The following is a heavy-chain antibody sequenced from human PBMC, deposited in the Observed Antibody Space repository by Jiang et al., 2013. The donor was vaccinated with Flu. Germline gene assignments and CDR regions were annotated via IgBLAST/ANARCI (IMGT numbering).Heavy chain of an antibody. CDR2: IIPIFGTA. CDR3: ARGPDSSGYYFFY. V-gene: IGHV1-69*06. J-gene: IGHJ4*02. Sequence: KPGSSVKVSCKASGGTFNNYAINWVRQAPGQGLAWMGGIIPIFGTANYAQNFQGRVTITADKSTSTAYMELGSLRSEDTAVYYCARGPDSSGYYFFYWGQGTLVTVSS. CDR1: GGTFNNYA. D-gene: IGHD3-22*01.